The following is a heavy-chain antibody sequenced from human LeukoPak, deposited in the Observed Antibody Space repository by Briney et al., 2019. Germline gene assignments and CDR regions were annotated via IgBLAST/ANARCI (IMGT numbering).Heavy chain of an antibody. CDR3: ARAYCGGDCYHRVDAFDI. Sequence: SETLSLTCTVSGGSISSYYWSWIRQPPGKGLEWIGYIYYSGSTNYNPSLKSRVTISVDTSKNQFSLKLSSVTAADTAVYYRARAYCGGDCYHRVDAFDIWGQGTMVTVSS. CDR1: GGSISSYY. V-gene: IGHV4-59*01. D-gene: IGHD2-21*02. J-gene: IGHJ3*02. CDR2: IYYSGST.